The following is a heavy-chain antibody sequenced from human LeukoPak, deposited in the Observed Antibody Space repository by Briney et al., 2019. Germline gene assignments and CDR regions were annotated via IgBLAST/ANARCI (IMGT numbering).Heavy chain of an antibody. CDR1: GYTFTSYG. V-gene: IGHV1-18*01. Sequence: ASVKVSCKASGYTFTSYGISWVRQAPGQGLEWMGWISAYNGNTNYAQKLQGRVTMTTDTSTSTAYMELRSLRSDDTAVYYCARDPRIAAAGPSYWYFDLWGRGTLVTVSS. D-gene: IGHD6-13*01. CDR3: ARDPRIAAAGPSYWYFDL. J-gene: IGHJ2*01. CDR2: ISAYNGNT.